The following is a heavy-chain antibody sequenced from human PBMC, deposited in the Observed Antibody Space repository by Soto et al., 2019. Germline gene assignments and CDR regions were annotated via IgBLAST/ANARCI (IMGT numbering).Heavy chain of an antibody. J-gene: IGHJ6*03. D-gene: IGHD3-16*02. V-gene: IGHV4-39*01. CDR2: INHSGST. Sequence: PSETLSLTCNVSGGSISSSRPYWAWIRQPPGKGLEWIGEINHSGSTNYNPSLKSRVTISVDTSKNQFSLKLSSVTAADTAVYYCARVRVIPYYFYMDVWGKGTTVTVSS. CDR1: GGSISSSRPY. CDR3: ARVRVIPYYFYMDV.